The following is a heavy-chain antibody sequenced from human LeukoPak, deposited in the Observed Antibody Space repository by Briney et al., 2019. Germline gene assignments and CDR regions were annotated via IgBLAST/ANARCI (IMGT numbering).Heavy chain of an antibody. CDR1: GFTFGGYA. D-gene: IGHD5-12*01. V-gene: IGHV3-23*01. J-gene: IGHJ4*02. CDR2: ISGSADST. Sequence: GRSLRLSCAASGFTFGGYAMTWVRQAPGKGLEWVAIISGSADSTYYADPVKGRFTISRDNSKNILFLQMNRLSADDTAVYYCAKVRGYSGYGYFDYWGQGALVTVSS. CDR3: AKVRGYSGYGYFDY.